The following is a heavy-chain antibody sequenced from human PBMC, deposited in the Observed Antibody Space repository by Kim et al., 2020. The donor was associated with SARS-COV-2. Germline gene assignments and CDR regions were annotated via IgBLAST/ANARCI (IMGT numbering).Heavy chain of an antibody. CDR1: GFTFSSYA. V-gene: IGHV3-33*01. Sequence: GGSLRLSCAASGFTFSSYAMHWVRQAPGKGLEWLAVIWYDGSNKYYADSVKGRFTISRDNSKNTLYLQMNSLRAEDTAVYYCASMDSSGYNDAFDIWGQGTMVTVSS. CDR3: ASMDSSGYNDAFDI. D-gene: IGHD3-22*01. J-gene: IGHJ3*02. CDR2: IWYDGSNK.